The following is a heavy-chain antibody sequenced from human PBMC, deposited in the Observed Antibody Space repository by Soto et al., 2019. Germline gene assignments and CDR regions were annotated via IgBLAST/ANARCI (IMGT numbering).Heavy chain of an antibody. CDR2: ISWNSGSI. Sequence: EVQLVESGGGLVQPGRSLRLSCAASGFTFDDYAMHWVRQAPGKGLEWVSGISWNSGSIGYVDSVKGRFTISRDNAKNSLYLQMNSLRAEDTALYYCAKGVGGSSWYFFDYWGQGTLVTVSS. J-gene: IGHJ4*02. V-gene: IGHV3-9*01. CDR1: GFTFDDYA. CDR3: AKGVGGSSWYFFDY. D-gene: IGHD6-13*01.